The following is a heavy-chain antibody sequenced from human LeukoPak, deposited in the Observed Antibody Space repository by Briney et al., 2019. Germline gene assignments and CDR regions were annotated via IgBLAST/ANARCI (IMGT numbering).Heavy chain of an antibody. CDR3: AGTPSIAARPFDY. CDR2: IIPIFGTA. D-gene: IGHD6-6*01. Sequence: ASVKVSCKASGGTFSSYAISWVRQAPGQGLEWMGRIIPIFGTANYAQKLQGRVTITTDESTSTAYMELSSPRSEDTAVYYCAGTPSIAARPFDYWGQGTLVTVSS. V-gene: IGHV1-69*05. J-gene: IGHJ4*02. CDR1: GGTFSSYA.